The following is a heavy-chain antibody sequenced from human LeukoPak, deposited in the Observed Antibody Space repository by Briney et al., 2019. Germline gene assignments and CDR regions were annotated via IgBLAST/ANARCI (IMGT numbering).Heavy chain of an antibody. J-gene: IGHJ4*02. D-gene: IGHD6-13*01. CDR3: ATPGYSSSRPLDY. CDR1: GYTFTSYY. CDR2: INPTGGST. Sequence: ASVKVSCKASGYTFTSYYIHWVRQAPGQGLQWMGVINPTGGSTNYAQKFQSRVTMTRDTSTSTVYMELSSLRSEDAAVYYCATPGYSSSRPLDYWGQGTLVTVSS. V-gene: IGHV1-46*01.